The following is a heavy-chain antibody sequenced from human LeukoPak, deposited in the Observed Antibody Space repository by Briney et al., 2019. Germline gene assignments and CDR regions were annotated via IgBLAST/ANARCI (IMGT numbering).Heavy chain of an antibody. CDR1: GGSISNHY. J-gene: IGHJ6*02. Sequence: PSETLSLTCTVSGGSISNHYWNWIRQPPGKGLEWIGYVSYSGSTNYNPSLKSRVTISLYTSKNQFSLILNSVTAADTAVYFCAGTWKYHSLDNFYGLGVWGQGTTVTVSS. CDR2: VSYSGST. CDR3: AGTWKYHSLDNFYGLGV. V-gene: IGHV4-59*11. D-gene: IGHD2-2*01.